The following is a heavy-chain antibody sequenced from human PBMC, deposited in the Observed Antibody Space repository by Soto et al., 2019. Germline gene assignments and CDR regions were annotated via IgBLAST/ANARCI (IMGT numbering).Heavy chain of an antibody. J-gene: IGHJ6*04. D-gene: IGHD2-15*01. CDR2: IQSGGSR. V-gene: IGHV3-66*01. CDR1: GFSVSSKY. Sequence: EVQLVESGGGLVQPGGSLRLSCAASGFSVSSKYMSWVRQAPGKGLEWVSLIQSGGSRYYAGSVKGRFTISRANSENTLCLQLNSLRVEETDVYYCTRDDVHWNGGRCYGVPMDVWGKGTTVTVSA. CDR3: TRDDVHWNGGRCYGVPMDV.